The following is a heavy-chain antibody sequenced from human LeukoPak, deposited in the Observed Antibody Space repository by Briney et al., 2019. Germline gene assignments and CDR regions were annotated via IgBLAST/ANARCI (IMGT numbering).Heavy chain of an antibody. CDR1: GFIFSNYA. CDR2: IRDSGSST. CDR3: AKYGPQDSGSSHFDY. J-gene: IGHJ4*02. D-gene: IGHD1-26*01. V-gene: IGHV3-23*01. Sequence: GMSLRLSCTASGFIFSNYAMSWVRQAPGKGLEWVSAIRDSGSSTHYADSVKGRFTTSRDNSKNTLFLQMNSLRAEDTAIYYCAKYGPQDSGSSHFDYWGQGALVTVSS.